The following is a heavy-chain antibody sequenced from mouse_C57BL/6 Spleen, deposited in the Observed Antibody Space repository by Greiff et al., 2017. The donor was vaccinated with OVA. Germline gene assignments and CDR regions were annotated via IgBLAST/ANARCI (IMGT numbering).Heavy chain of an antibody. CDR2: IDPSDSYT. CDR3: ASRLRGFAY. D-gene: IGHD3-2*02. V-gene: IGHV1-50*01. J-gene: IGHJ3*01. Sequence: VQLQQPGAELVKPGASVKLSCKASGYTFTSYWMQWVKQRPGQGLEWIGEIDPSDSYTNYNQKFKGKATLTVDTSSSTAYMQLSSLTSEDSAVYYCASRLRGFAYWGQGTLVTVSA. CDR1: GYTFTSYW.